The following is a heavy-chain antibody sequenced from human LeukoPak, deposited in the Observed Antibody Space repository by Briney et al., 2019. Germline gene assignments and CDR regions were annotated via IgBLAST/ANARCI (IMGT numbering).Heavy chain of an antibody. D-gene: IGHD3-22*01. V-gene: IGHV1-69*13. CDR3: ARARYYYDSSGYYFGPDY. J-gene: IGHJ4*02. CDR2: IIPIFGTA. Sequence: SVKVSCKASGYTFTSYGISWVRQAPGQGLEWMGGIIPIFGTANYAQKFQGRVTITADESTSTAYMELSSLRSEDTAVYYCARARYYYDSSGYYFGPDYWGQGTLVTVSS. CDR1: GYTFTSYG.